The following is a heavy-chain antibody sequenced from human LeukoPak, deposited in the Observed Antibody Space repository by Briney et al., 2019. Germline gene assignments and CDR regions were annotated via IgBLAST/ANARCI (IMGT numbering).Heavy chain of an antibody. Sequence: GSLRLSCAASGFTFSSYAMHWVRQAPGKGLEWVAVISYDGSNKYYADSVKGRFTISRDNSKNTLYLQMNSLRAEDTAVYYCARDKLIAAAGLGTLFDYWGQGTLVTVSS. J-gene: IGHJ4*02. CDR3: ARDKLIAAAGLGTLFDY. D-gene: IGHD6-13*01. CDR1: GFTFSSYA. CDR2: ISYDGSNK. V-gene: IGHV3-30*04.